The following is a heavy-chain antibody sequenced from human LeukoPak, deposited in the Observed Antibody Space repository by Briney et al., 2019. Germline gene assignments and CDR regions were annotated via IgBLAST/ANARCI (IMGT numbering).Heavy chain of an antibody. Sequence: GESLKISCKTSGYSFTSYWIGWVRQMPGKGLEWMGIIYPADSDARYSPSFQGQVTISVDKSINTAYLQWSSLKASDTAIYHCARSLASQGRGYFYWGQGTLVTVSS. D-gene: IGHD3-10*01. CDR2: IYPADSDA. J-gene: IGHJ4*02. V-gene: IGHV5-51*01. CDR1: GYSFTSYW. CDR3: ARSLASQGRGYFY.